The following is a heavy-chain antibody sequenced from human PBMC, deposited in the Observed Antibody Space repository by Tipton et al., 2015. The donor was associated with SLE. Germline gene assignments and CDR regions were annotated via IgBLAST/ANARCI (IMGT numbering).Heavy chain of an antibody. CDR1: GYTFTSYD. V-gene: IGHV1-8*01. CDR3: ARGSATFDI. CDR2: MNPNRGNT. Sequence: QSGAEVKKPGASVKVSCKASGYTFTSYDINWGRQATGQGLEWMGWMNPNRGNTAYAQKFQARVTMTRNTSISTAYMELSSLRSEDTAGYYCARGSATFDIWGQGTMVPVSS. J-gene: IGHJ3*02.